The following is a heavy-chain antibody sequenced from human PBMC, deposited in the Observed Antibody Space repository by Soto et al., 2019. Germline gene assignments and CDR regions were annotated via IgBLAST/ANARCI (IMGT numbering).Heavy chain of an antibody. CDR3: VRGNAASSQLYYALDV. Sequence: QVTLKESGPVLLKPPETLTLTCDVSGFSITTGRMGASWVRHPPGKALEWRAHIFSDDEISYSTSLQSRLTVSKDTSGRQVVLSMTNVDPVDTGRYSWVRGNAASSQLYYALDVWVQVTTGTVSS. CDR2: IFSDDEI. CDR1: GFSITTGRMG. D-gene: IGHD6-6*01. J-gene: IGHJ6*02. V-gene: IGHV2-26*01.